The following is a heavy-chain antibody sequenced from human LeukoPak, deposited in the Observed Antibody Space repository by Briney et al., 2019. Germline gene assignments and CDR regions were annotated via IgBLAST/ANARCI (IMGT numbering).Heavy chain of an antibody. D-gene: IGHD3-10*01. J-gene: IGHJ5*02. CDR3: ARDGSYYGSGSYYTPYNWFDP. CDR2: IIPIFGTA. Sequence: ASVKVSCKASGGTFSSYAISWVRQAPGQGLESMGGIIPIFGTANYAQKFQGRVTITADESTSTAYMELSSLRSEDTAVYYCARDGSYYGSGSYYTPYNWFDPWGQGTLVTVSS. V-gene: IGHV1-69*13. CDR1: GGTFSSYA.